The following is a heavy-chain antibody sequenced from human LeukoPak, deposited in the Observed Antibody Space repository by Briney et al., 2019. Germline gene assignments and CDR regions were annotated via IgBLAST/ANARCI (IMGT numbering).Heavy chain of an antibody. CDR1: GGSISSGGYS. D-gene: IGHD3-22*01. J-gene: IGHJ3*02. CDR2: IYHSGST. Sequence: SETLSLICAVSGGSISSGGYSWSWIRQPPGKGLEWIGYIYHSGSTYYNPSLKSRVTISVDRSKNQFSLKLSSVTAADTAVYYCARAGSGYYDDAFDIWGQGTMVTVSS. V-gene: IGHV4-30-2*01. CDR3: ARAGSGYYDDAFDI.